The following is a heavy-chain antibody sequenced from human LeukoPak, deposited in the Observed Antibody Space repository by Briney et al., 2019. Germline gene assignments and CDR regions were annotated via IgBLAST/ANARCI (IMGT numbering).Heavy chain of an antibody. CDR3: ARDSASVWPGSSGWSNWFDP. D-gene: IGHD6-19*01. J-gene: IGHJ5*02. Sequence: GASVKVSCKASGYTFGSYGVSWVRQAPGQGLEWMAWISPYNGNTNYAQKFQGRVTMTTDTSTSTVYMELRSLRADDTAVYYCARDSASVWPGSSGWSNWFDPWGQGTLVTVSS. CDR1: GYTFGSYG. V-gene: IGHV1-18*01. CDR2: ISPYNGNT.